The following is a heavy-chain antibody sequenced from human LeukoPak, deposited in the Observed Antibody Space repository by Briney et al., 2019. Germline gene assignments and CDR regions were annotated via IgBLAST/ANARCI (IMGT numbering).Heavy chain of an antibody. CDR1: GYSISSGYY. J-gene: IGHJ4*02. Sequence: SETLSLTCTVSGYSISSGYYWGWIRQPPGKWLEWIGSIYHSGSTYYNPSLKSRVTISVDTSKNQFSLKLSSVTAADTAVYYCARLLWFGEPYFDYWGQGTLVTVSS. CDR3: ARLLWFGEPYFDY. CDR2: IYHSGST. V-gene: IGHV4-38-2*02. D-gene: IGHD3-10*01.